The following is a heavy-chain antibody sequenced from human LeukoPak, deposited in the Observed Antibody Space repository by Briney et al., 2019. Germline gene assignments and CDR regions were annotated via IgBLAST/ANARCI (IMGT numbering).Heavy chain of an antibody. D-gene: IGHD3-9*01. CDR3: ATWRQLVINIDAFDI. CDR2: FDPEDGET. CDR1: GYTLTELS. J-gene: IGHJ3*02. Sequence: VASVKVSCKVSGYTLTELSMHWVRQAPGKGLEWMGGFDPEDGETIYAQKFQGRVTMTEDTSTDTAYMELSSLRSEDTAVYYCATWRQLVINIDAFDIWGQGTMVTVSS. V-gene: IGHV1-24*01.